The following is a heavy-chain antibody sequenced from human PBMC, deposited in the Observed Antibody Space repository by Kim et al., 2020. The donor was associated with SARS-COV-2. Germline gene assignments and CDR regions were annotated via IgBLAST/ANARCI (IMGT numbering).Heavy chain of an antibody. D-gene: IGHD3-22*01. CDR3: ARAQYYYDSSGPNSEASFD. CDR2: INVKTGNP. CDR1: GYTFTKFA. Sequence: ASVKVSCKASGYTFTKFAINWVRQAPGQGLEWMGWINVKTGNPTYAQGFIGRFVFSLDTSVSTAYLQISSLEAEDTALYYCARAQYYYDSSGPNSEASFD. J-gene: IGHJ4*01. V-gene: IGHV7-4-1*02.